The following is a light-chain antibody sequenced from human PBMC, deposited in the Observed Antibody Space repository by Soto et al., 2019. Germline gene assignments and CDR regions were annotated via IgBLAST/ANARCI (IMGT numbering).Light chain of an antibody. CDR3: GTDAVRRTYV. Sequence: SALSMPASVSGFQKQSITLSCTGTRSDVGTYDLVSWYQQHPGKAPKLMIYEVSKRPSGVSNRFSGSKSGNTASLTISGLQAEGEADYRYGTDAVRRTYVFGAESKVT. J-gene: IGLJ1*01. CDR1: RSDVGTYDL. CDR2: EVS. V-gene: IGLV2-23*02.